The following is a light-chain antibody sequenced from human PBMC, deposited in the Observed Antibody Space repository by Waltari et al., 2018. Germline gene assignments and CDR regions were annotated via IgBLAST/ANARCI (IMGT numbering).Light chain of an antibody. Sequence: SELTQGPDVSVALGQTVKITYQGDSLRTSYASWYQVKPGQAPVLVLFGKENWPSGIPDRISGYSSGTTSSLTITGAQAEDEAADYCHSRKGSDNQVVFGGGTKLTVL. J-gene: IGLJ3*02. CDR1: SLRTSY. CDR2: GKE. V-gene: IGLV3-19*01. CDR3: HSRKGSDNQVV.